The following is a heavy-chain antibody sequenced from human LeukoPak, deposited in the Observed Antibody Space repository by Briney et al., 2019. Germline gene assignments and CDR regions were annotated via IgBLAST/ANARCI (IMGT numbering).Heavy chain of an antibody. CDR2: IYYSGST. Sequence: PSETLSLTCTVSGGSISSYYWSWIRQPPEKGLEWIGYIYYSGSTNYNPSLKSRVTISVDTSKNQFSLKLSSVTAADTAVYYCARAAAGPFDYWGQGTLVTVSS. V-gene: IGHV4-59*01. D-gene: IGHD6-13*01. CDR3: ARAAAGPFDY. CDR1: GGSISSYY. J-gene: IGHJ4*02.